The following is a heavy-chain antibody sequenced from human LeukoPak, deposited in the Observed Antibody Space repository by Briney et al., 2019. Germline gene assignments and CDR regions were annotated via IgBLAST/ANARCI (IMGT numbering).Heavy chain of an antibody. CDR1: GYTFTAYY. CDR2: INPNSGDT. J-gene: IGHJ4*02. Sequence: GASVKVSCRAAGYTFTAYYMHWVRQAPGQGLEWMGRINPNSGDTSYSQKFQGRVTITRDTSISTAYMELSSLRSDDTAVYYCVRENYKFDYWGQGTLVTVSS. D-gene: IGHD3-10*01. V-gene: IGHV1-2*06. CDR3: VRENYKFDY.